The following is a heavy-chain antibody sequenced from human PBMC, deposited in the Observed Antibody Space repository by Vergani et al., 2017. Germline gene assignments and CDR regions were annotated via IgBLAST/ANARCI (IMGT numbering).Heavy chain of an antibody. V-gene: IGHV1-2*02. CDR2: INPNSGST. CDR3: ARGQWLPTLSFDY. CDR1: GYTFTGYY. J-gene: IGHJ4*02. D-gene: IGHD6-19*01. Sequence: QVQLVQSGAEVQKPGASVKVSCKASGYTFTGYYMHWVRQAPGQGLEWMGWINPNSGSTNYAQKFQGRVTMTGDTSISTAYMELSRLRSDDTAVYYCARGQWLPTLSFDYWGQGTLVTVSS.